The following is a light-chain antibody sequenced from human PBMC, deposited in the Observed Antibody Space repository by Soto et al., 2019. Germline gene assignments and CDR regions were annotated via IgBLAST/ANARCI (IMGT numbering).Light chain of an antibody. J-gene: IGKJ4*01. CDR2: DAS. Sequence: IVLTQSPATLSLSPGERATLSCRASQRISSHLAWYQQKPGQAPRLLMYDASNRATDIPARFSGSGSGTDFTLTISSLEPEDFAVYYCQQRPTWPLTFGGGTKVEIK. V-gene: IGKV3-11*01. CDR1: QRISSH. CDR3: QQRPTWPLT.